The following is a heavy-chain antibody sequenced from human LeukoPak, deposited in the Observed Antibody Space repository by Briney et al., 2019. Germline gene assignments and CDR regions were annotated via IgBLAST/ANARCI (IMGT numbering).Heavy chain of an antibody. CDR1: GFTFSSYS. D-gene: IGHD6-19*01. J-gene: IGHJ4*02. CDR3: ARMDSSGVVYYFDY. Sequence: KPGGSLRLSCAASGFTFSSYSMNWVRQAPGKGLEWVSSISSSSSYIYYADSVKGRFTISRDNAKNSLYLQMNSLRAEDTAVYYCARMDSSGVVYYFDYWGQGTLVTVSS. V-gene: IGHV3-21*01. CDR2: ISSSSSYI.